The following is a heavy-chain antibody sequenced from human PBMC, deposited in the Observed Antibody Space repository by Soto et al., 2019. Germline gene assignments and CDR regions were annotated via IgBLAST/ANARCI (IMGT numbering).Heavy chain of an antibody. V-gene: IGHV1-69*01. CDR2: IIPIVGTG. CDR1: GGTFSNYA. CDR3: ARVVILVPTASTHYYYHMDV. D-gene: IGHD2-2*01. J-gene: IGHJ6*02. Sequence: QVQLVQSGAEVRKPGSSVTVSCKASGGTFSNYAISWVRQAPGQGLEWMGGIIPIVGTGSYAQKFQGRVTITADEPTTTDYMELSSLRFEDTAVYYCARVVILVPTASTHYYYHMDVWGPGTKVTVSS.